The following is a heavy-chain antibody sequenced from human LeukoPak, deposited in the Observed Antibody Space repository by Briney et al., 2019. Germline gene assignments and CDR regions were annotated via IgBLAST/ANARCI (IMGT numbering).Heavy chain of an antibody. CDR1: GFTFSTYE. D-gene: IGHD3-16*01. V-gene: IGHV3-48*03. CDR2: ISRSGGTI. J-gene: IGHJ4*02. Sequence: GGSLSLSCAASGFTFSTYEMNWVRQAPGKGLEWVAYISRSGGTIYYADSVKGRFTISRDNAKNSLYLQMNSLRAEDTAVYYCAGYKPVWYFDYWGQPTPDTVSS. CDR3: AGYKPVWYFDY.